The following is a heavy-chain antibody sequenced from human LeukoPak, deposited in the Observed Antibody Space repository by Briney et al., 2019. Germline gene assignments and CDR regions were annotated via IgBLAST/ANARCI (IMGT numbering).Heavy chain of an antibody. J-gene: IGHJ4*02. CDR2: ISYDGSNK. CDR3: ARSSVYRKVTTLLYY. D-gene: IGHD4-11*01. V-gene: IGHV3-30-3*01. CDR1: GFTFSSYA. Sequence: GGSLRLSCAASGFTFSSYAMHWVRQAPGKGLEWVAVISYDGSNKYYADSVKGRFTISRDNSKNTLYLQMNSLRAEDTAVYYCARSSVYRKVTTLLYYWGQGTLVTVSS.